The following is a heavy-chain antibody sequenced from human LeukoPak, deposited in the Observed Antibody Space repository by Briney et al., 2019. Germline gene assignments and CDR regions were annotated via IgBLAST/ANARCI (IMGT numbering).Heavy chain of an antibody. CDR2: IYKSGST. J-gene: IGHJ6*03. CDR1: GGTIGGYY. D-gene: IGHD3-10*01. CDR3: ARGGYYGSGSYSAYDDYYMDV. V-gene: IGHV4-4*07. Sequence: SETLSLTCSVSGGTIGGYYWNWIRQSAGKGLEWIGRIYKSGSTNYNPSLKSRVTISIDKSNNQFSLILRSVTAADTAVYYCARGGYYGSGSYSAYDDYYMDVWGKGTTVTVAS.